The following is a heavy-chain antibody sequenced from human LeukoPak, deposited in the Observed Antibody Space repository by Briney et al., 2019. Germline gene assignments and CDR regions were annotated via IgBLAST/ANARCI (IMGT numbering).Heavy chain of an antibody. CDR1: GYTFTSYD. D-gene: IGHD3-10*01. CDR2: MNPNSGNT. V-gene: IGHV1-8*01. CDR3: ARMVRGVNKEYYYYYMDV. J-gene: IGHJ6*03. Sequence: GASXXXSCKASGYTFTSYDINWVRQATGQGVEWMGWMNPNSGNTGYAQKLQGRDTITRNTYKRTDYMERRRLRYEDTGVYYCARMVRGVNKEYYYYYMDVWGKGTTVTVSS.